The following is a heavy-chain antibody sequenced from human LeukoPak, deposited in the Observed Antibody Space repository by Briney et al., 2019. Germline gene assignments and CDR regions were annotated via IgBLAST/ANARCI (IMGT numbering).Heavy chain of an antibody. J-gene: IGHJ4*02. Sequence: GGSLRLSCAASGYTFGDTWMNWVRQVPGQGLEWVANIKQDGSEKFYVASVKGRFTISRDNGKSSLYLQMNSLRAEDTALYHCATSYDMGWLIGYWGQGTLVTVSS. V-gene: IGHV3-7*03. D-gene: IGHD3/OR15-3a*01. CDR1: GYTFGDTW. CDR3: ATSYDMGWLIGY. CDR2: IKQDGSEK.